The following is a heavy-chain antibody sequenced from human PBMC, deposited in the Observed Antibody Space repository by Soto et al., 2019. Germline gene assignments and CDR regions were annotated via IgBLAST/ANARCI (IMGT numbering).Heavy chain of an antibody. V-gene: IGHV5-51*01. D-gene: IGHD4-17*01. CDR1: GYSFTSYW. Sequence: GESLKISCKGSGYSFTSYWIGWVRQMPGKGLEWMGIIYPGDSDTRYSPSFQGQVTISADKSISTAYLQWSSLKASDTAMYYCARTTAYGDYYYYGMAVWGQGTTVTVSS. J-gene: IGHJ6*02. CDR2: IYPGDSDT. CDR3: ARTTAYGDYYYYGMAV.